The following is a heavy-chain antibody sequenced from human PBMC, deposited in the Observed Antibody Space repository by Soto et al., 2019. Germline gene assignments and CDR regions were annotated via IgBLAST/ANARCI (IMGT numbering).Heavy chain of an antibody. CDR3: ACMGGSGWYRNAFDI. D-gene: IGHD6-19*01. V-gene: IGHV4-59*01. Sequence: SETLSLTCTVSGGSISSYYWSWIRQPPGKVLGCFGFFFYGGSTNYTPSLKIRVTISLDTSKNQFSLKLCSVTAADTAVYYCACMGGSGWYRNAFDIWGQGTMVTVSS. CDR2: FFYGGST. CDR1: GGSISSYY. J-gene: IGHJ3*02.